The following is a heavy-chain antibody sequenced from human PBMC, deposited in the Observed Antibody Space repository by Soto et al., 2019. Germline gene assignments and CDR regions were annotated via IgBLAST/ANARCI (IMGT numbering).Heavy chain of an antibody. Sequence: PSDTLSLTCTVSGGSISSYYWSWIRQPPGKGLEWIGYIYYSGSTNYNPSLKSRVTISVDTSKNQFSLKLSSVTAADTAVYYCATVWGGAFDIWGQGTMVTVSS. CDR2: IYYSGST. V-gene: IGHV4-59*01. D-gene: IGHD3-10*01. CDR1: GGSISSYY. J-gene: IGHJ3*02. CDR3: ATVWGGAFDI.